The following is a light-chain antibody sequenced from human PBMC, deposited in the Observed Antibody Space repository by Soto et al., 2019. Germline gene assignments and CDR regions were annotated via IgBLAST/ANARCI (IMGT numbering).Light chain of an antibody. Sequence: EIVLTQSPGTLSLSPGERATLSCRASQSVSSSYLSWYQQKPGQAPRLLIYGTSSSATGIPVRFSGSGSGTAFTLTISRLEPEDFAVYYCQHYVGSPFGGGTKVEIK. V-gene: IGKV3-20*01. J-gene: IGKJ4*01. CDR3: QHYVGSP. CDR1: QSVSSSY. CDR2: GTS.